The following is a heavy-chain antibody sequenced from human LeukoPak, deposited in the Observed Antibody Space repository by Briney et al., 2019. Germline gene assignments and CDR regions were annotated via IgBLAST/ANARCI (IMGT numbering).Heavy chain of an antibody. J-gene: IGHJ3*02. D-gene: IGHD4-17*01. CDR3: VKDMGNDYGDFDAFDI. CDR2: ISSNGGST. Sequence: PGGSLRLSCSASGFTFSRNAMHWVRQAPGKGLEYVSGISSNGGSTYYAGSVKGRFTISRDNSKNTLYLQMSSLRPEDTAVFYCVKDMGNDYGDFDAFDIWGQGTMVTVSS. V-gene: IGHV3-64D*09. CDR1: GFTFSRNA.